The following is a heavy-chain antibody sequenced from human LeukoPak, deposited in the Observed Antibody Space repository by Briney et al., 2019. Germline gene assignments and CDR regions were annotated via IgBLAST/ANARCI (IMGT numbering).Heavy chain of an antibody. D-gene: IGHD2-2*01. Sequence: GGSLRLSCAASGFTFDDYGMSWVRQAPGKGLEWVSGINWNGGSTGYADSVKGRFTISRDNAKNTLHLQMNRLRDEDTAVYYCARVSVCSSTSCYSVFDYLGQGTLVTVSS. CDR2: INWNGGST. J-gene: IGHJ4*02. CDR3: ARVSVCSSTSCYSVFDY. V-gene: IGHV3-20*04. CDR1: GFTFDDYG.